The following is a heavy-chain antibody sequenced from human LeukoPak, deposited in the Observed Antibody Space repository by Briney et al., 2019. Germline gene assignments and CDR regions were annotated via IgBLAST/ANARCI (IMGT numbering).Heavy chain of an antibody. CDR3: AREYYYDSSGCYDY. D-gene: IGHD3-22*01. CDR1: GGSISSYY. J-gene: IGHJ4*02. CDR2: IYTSGST. V-gene: IGHV4-4*07. Sequence: PSETLSLTCTVSGGSISSYYWSWIRQPAGEGLEWIGRIYTSGSTNYNPSLKSRVTMSVDTSKNQFSLKLSSVTAADTAVYYCAREYYYDSSGCYDYWGQGTLVTVSS.